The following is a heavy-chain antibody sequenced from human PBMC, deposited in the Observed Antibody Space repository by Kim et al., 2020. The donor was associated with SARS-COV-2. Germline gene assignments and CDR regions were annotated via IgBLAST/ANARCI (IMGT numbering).Heavy chain of an antibody. V-gene: IGHV3-23*01. J-gene: IGHJ4*03. CDR1: GFTFRSYA. CDR2: ISRSAIAT. CDR3: AKIPGEDCSGGNCYFDY. Sequence: GGSLRLSCAASGFTFRSYAMIWVRQAPGKGLEWVSAISRSAIATYYADSVKGRFTISRDNSKNTLYLQMNSLRVEDTAVYYCAKIPGEDCSGGNCYFDY. D-gene: IGHD2-15*01.